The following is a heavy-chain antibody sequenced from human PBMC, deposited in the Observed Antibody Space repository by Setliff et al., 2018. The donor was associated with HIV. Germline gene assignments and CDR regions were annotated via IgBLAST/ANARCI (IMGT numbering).Heavy chain of an antibody. J-gene: IGHJ6*03. CDR3: ARVSCSSWYSIPRYYYYSMDV. Sequence: SETLSLTCAVYGGSFSGYYWSWIRQPPGKGLEWIGEVTHSGRINYNPSLRSRVTTSVDTSKNQFSLRLRSVPAADTAVYYCARVSCSSWYSIPRYYYYSMDVWGNGTTVTVSS. CDR2: VTHSGRI. CDR1: GGSFSGYY. D-gene: IGHD6-13*01. V-gene: IGHV4-34*01.